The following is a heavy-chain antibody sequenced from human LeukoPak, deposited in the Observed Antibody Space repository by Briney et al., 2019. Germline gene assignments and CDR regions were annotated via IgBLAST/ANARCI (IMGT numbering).Heavy chain of an antibody. CDR3: ASHILVGTPTNWFDP. CDR2: IIPTFGTA. Sequence: SVKVSCKASGGTFSSYAISWVRQAPGQGLEWMGGIIPTFGTANYAQKPQGRVTITADESTSTAYMELSSLRSEDTAVYYCASHILVGTPTNWFDPWGQGTLVTVSS. V-gene: IGHV1-69*13. J-gene: IGHJ5*02. D-gene: IGHD2-15*01. CDR1: GGTFSSYA.